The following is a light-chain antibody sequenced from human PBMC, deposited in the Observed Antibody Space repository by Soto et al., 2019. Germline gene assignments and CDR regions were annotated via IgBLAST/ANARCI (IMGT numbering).Light chain of an antibody. CDR1: SSNIGAGYD. J-gene: IGLJ3*02. Sequence: QSVLTQPPSVSGAPGQRVTISCTGSSSNIGAGYDVHWYQQLPGTAPKLLIFGNNNRPSGVPDRFSGSKSVTSASLAITGLQAEDEGDYYCQSYDSSLRSWVFGGGT. V-gene: IGLV1-40*01. CDR2: GNN. CDR3: QSYDSSLRSWV.